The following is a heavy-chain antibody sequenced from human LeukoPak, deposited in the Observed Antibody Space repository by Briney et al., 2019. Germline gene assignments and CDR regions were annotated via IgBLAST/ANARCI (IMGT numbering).Heavy chain of an antibody. Sequence: ASVKVSCKASGYTFTDYYIHWVRQAPAQGLEWMGWINPHSGGTNYAQKFQGRVTMTRDTSISTAYMELRRLTSDDTAVYYCARARYSSSWYHFDYWGQGALVSVSS. V-gene: IGHV1-2*02. CDR2: INPHSGGT. CDR1: GYTFTDYY. CDR3: ARARYSSSWYHFDY. D-gene: IGHD6-13*01. J-gene: IGHJ4*02.